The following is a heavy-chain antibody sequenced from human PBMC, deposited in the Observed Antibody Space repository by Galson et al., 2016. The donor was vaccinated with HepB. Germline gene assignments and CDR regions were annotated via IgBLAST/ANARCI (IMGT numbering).Heavy chain of an antibody. V-gene: IGHV4-59*01. CDR3: ARTPYASGTYYPPEYDY. J-gene: IGHJ4*02. D-gene: IGHD3-10*01. CDR2: IYYSGST. Sequence: SETLSLTCTVSGGSLDSYYWSWIRQPPGRGLEWLGYIYYSGSTNYSPSLKSRVSISIDTSKNQFSLNLSSVTAADTAIYYCARTPYASGTYYPPEYDYWGQGTLVTVSS. CDR1: GGSLDSYY.